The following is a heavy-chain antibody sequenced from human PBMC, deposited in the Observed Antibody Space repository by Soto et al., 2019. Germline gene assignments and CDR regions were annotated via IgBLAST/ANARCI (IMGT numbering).Heavy chain of an antibody. CDR2: ISIDKYRQ. J-gene: IGHJ3*02. V-gene: IGHV3-30*03. CDR3: VRGPTSGAFDI. Sequence: QVQLMESGGGVVQPGRSERLSCAASGFTFSSSDIHWVRQAPGKGPEWVAHISIDKYRQYYADPVKGRFTGSRDNSKNTVSLQMTSLRPDDTAVYYCVRGPTSGAFDIWGHGTLVTVSS. CDR1: GFTFSSSD. D-gene: IGHD1-26*01.